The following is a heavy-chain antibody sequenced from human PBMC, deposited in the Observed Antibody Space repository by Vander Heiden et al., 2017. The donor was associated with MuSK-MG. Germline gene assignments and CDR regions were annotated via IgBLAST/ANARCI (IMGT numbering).Heavy chain of an antibody. V-gene: IGHV4-34*01. CDR1: GGSFSGYY. J-gene: IGHJ4*02. Sequence: TCAVYGGSFSGYYWSRIRQPPGKGLEWIGEINHSGSTNYNPSLKSRVTISVDTSKNQFSLKLSSVTAADTAVYYCAVGYYDYIWGSYRDDYWGQGTLVTVSS. CDR3: AVGYYDYIWGSYRDDY. D-gene: IGHD3-16*02. CDR2: INHSGST.